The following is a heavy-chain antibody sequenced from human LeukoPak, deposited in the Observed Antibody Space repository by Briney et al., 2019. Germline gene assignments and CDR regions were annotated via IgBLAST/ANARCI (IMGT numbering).Heavy chain of an antibody. V-gene: IGHV5-51*01. CDR1: GYSFTSYW. J-gene: IGHJ4*02. CDR2: IYPGDSDT. Sequence: GESLKISCKASGYSFTSYWIGWVRQMPGKGLEYMGIIYPGDSDTKYSPSFQGQVTISADTSISTAYLRWSSLKASDTAMYYCARRSGNYVDYWGRGTLVTVSS. D-gene: IGHD1-26*01. CDR3: ARRSGNYVDY.